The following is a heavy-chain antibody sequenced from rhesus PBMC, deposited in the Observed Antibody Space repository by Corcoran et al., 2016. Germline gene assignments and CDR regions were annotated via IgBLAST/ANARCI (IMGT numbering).Heavy chain of an antibody. CDR2: IYGSGGRT. CDR1: GASISSNY. CDR3: AREKSGWSGFNSLDV. Sequence: QVQLQESGPGLVKPSETLPLTCAVSGASISSNYWSWIRQAPGKGLEWIGRIYGSGGRTDDNPTLRSRVTLARDTTKNQFSLKRSSVTAADTAVYYCAREKSGWSGFNSLDVWGRGVLVTVSS. J-gene: IGHJ5-2*02. D-gene: IGHD6S26*01. V-gene: IGHV4S2*01.